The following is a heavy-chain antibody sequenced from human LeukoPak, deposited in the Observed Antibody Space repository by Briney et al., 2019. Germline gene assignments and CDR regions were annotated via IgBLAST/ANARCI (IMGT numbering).Heavy chain of an antibody. D-gene: IGHD6-13*01. Sequence: GGSLRLSCVASGFTFSSYSMNWVRQAPGKGLEWVANIKQDGSEKYYVDSVKGRFTISRDNAKNSLYLQMNSLRAEDTAMYYCARDSAGNDYWGQGTLVTVSS. CDR3: ARDSAGNDY. CDR2: IKQDGSEK. J-gene: IGHJ4*02. V-gene: IGHV3-7*01. CDR1: GFTFSSYS.